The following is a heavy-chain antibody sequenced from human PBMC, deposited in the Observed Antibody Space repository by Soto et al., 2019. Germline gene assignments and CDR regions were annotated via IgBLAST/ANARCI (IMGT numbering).Heavy chain of an antibody. CDR2: IYYSGST. CDR3: ARSRGGATAMSPHP. CDR1: GGSISSGDYY. V-gene: IGHV4-30-4*01. D-gene: IGHD5-18*01. J-gene: IGHJ5*02. Sequence: PSETLSLTCTVSGGSISSGDYYWSWIRQPPGKGLEWIGYIYYSGSTYYNPSLKSRVTISVDTSKNQFSLKLSSVTAADTAVYYCARSRGGATAMSPHPWGQGTLVTV.